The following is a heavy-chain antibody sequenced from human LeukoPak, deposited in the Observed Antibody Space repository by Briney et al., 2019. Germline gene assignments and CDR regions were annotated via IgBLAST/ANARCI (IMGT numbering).Heavy chain of an antibody. D-gene: IGHD4-17*01. J-gene: IGHJ4*02. CDR3: ARSTTVTLFFDY. CDR1: GVSISSGGYS. CDR2: IYHSGST. Sequence: SETLSLTCAVSGVSISSGGYSWSWIRQPPGKGLEWIGYIYHSGSTYYNPSLKSRVTISVDRSKNQFSLKLSSVTAADTAVYYCARSTTVTLFFDYWGQGTLVTVSS. V-gene: IGHV4-30-2*01.